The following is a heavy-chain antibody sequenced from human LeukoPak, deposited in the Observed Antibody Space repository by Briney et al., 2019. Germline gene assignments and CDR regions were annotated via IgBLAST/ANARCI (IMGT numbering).Heavy chain of an antibody. D-gene: IGHD2-21*02. V-gene: IGHV3-64D*06. CDR2: INNNGDST. J-gene: IGHJ4*02. CDR3: VKAFCGGDCYSADFDY. CDR1: GFTFSRYA. Sequence: GGSLRLSCSASGFTFSRYAMHWVRQAPGKGLESVSVINNNGDSTYYADSVKGRFTISRDNSKNTLYLQMSSLRAEDTAVYYCVKAFCGGDCYSADFDYWGQGTLVTVSS.